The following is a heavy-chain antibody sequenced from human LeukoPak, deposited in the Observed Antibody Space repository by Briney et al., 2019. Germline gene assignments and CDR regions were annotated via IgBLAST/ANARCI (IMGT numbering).Heavy chain of an antibody. CDR2: TRNKANSYTT. D-gene: IGHD2-2*01. CDR3: ARVRYCSSTTCREAFDI. V-gene: IGHV3-72*01. CDR1: GFTFSDHY. J-gene: IGHJ3*02. Sequence: GGSLRLSCAASGFTFSDHYMDWVRQAPGKGLEWVGRTRNKANSYTTEYAASVKGRFTISRADSANSLYLQMNSLKTEDTAVYYCARVRYCSSTTCREAFDIWGQGTMVTVSS.